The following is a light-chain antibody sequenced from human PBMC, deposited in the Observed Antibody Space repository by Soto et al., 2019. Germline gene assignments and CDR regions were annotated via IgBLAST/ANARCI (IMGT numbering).Light chain of an antibody. Sequence: DIQMTQSPSTLSASVGDRVTITCRASQSISTWLAWFQQKSGKAPKLLIYKASSLESGVPSRFSGSGSGTDFALTISSMQPDDFATYYCQQYNTYPWTCGQGTKVESK. CDR2: KAS. J-gene: IGKJ1*01. CDR1: QSISTW. V-gene: IGKV1-5*03. CDR3: QQYNTYPWT.